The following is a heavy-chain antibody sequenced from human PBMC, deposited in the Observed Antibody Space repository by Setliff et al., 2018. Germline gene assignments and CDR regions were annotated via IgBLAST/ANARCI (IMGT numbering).Heavy chain of an antibody. Sequence: GGSLRLSCAASGFNFNTYTMSWVRQAPGKGLEWVANTKQDGSEKYYADSVTGRFTISRDNAKNSVYLQMNNLRAEDTAVYYCAREGTRGYFFYYLDVWGKGTTVTVSS. D-gene: IGHD1-1*01. CDR3: AREGTRGYFFYYLDV. CDR1: GFNFNTYT. J-gene: IGHJ6*03. V-gene: IGHV3-7*03. CDR2: TKQDGSEK.